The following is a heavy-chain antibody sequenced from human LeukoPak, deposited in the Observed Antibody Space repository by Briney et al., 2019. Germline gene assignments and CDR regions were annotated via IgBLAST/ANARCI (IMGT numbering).Heavy chain of an antibody. CDR2: INASGATT. V-gene: IGHV1-46*01. J-gene: IGHJ4*02. CDR3: AAEGQWSLVHYFNS. Sequence: ASVKVSCKTSGYTFSRHYIHWVRQAPGQGLEWLGIINASGATTRYGQNFKGRVTATRDTSTSTVYMELSSLRSEDTAVYYCAAEGQWSLVHYFNSWGQGTLVTVSS. D-gene: IGHD2-15*01. CDR1: GYTFSRHY.